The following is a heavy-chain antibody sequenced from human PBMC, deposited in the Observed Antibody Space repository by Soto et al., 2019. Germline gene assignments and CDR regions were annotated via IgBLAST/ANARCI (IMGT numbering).Heavy chain of an antibody. Sequence: ASVKVSCKASGYTFTSYTIHWVRQAPGQRLEWMGWINAGNGNTKYSQKFQGRVTITRDTSASTAYMELSSLRSEDTAVYYCARGRPYGDFLDYWGQGTLVTVSS. CDR1: GYTFTSYT. CDR2: INAGNGNT. V-gene: IGHV1-3*01. D-gene: IGHD4-17*01. CDR3: ARGRPYGDFLDY. J-gene: IGHJ4*02.